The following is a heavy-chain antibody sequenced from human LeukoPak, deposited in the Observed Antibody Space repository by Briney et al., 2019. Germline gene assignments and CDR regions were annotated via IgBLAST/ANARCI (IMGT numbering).Heavy chain of an antibody. CDR2: ITASGGNT. CDR1: GFTFNSYA. J-gene: IGHJ4*02. V-gene: IGHV3-23*01. D-gene: IGHD1-26*01. CDR3: AIRGATGKHFEY. Sequence: PGGSLRLSCAASGFTFNSYAMTWVRQAPGRGLEWVSSITASGGNTNHADSVKGRFTISRDNSKKTLYLQMNSLKVEDAAIYYCAIRGATGKHFEYWGQGAQVTVSS.